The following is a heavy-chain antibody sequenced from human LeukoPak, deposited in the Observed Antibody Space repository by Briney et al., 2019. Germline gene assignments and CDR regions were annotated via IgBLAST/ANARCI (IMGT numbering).Heavy chain of an antibody. Sequence: GGSLRLSCAASGFTFSSYWMSWVRQAPGKGLEWVAIMKEDGSEKYNVDSVKGRFTISRDNAKNSLFLQMNSLRAEDTAVYYCARSRGSSGSYPFDYWGQGTLVTVSS. D-gene: IGHD1-26*01. V-gene: IGHV3-7*01. CDR3: ARSRGSSGSYPFDY. CDR2: MKEDGSEK. J-gene: IGHJ4*02. CDR1: GFTFSSYW.